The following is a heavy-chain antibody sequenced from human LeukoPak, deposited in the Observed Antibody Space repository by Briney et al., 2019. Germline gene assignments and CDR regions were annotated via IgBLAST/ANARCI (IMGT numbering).Heavy chain of an antibody. D-gene: IGHD5-18*01. Sequence: SQTLSLTCTVAGASISSGSYYWGWLRQPAGKGLEWIGRIYTSGNTNYNPSLKSRVTISVDTSKNQFSLKLSSATAADTAVYYCARGADTDMVSWFDPWGQGTLVTVSS. J-gene: IGHJ5*02. CDR1: GASISSGSYY. CDR2: IYTSGNT. CDR3: ARGADTDMVSWFDP. V-gene: IGHV4-61*02.